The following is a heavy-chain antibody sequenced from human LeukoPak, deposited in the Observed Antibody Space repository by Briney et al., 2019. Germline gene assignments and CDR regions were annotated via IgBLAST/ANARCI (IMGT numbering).Heavy chain of an antibody. J-gene: IGHJ4*02. Sequence: ASVKVSCKASGYTFTSYAMHWVRQAPGQRLEWMGWINAGNGNTKYSQKFQGRVTITRDRSSSTAYMEMNRLTSDDTAVYYCARGGPHSGSYLDYWGQGTLVTVSS. CDR1: GYTFTSYA. CDR3: ARGGPHSGSYLDY. V-gene: IGHV1-3*01. CDR2: INAGNGNT. D-gene: IGHD1-26*01.